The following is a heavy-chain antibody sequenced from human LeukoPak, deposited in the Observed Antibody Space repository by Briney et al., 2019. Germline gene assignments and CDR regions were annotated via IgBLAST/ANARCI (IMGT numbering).Heavy chain of an antibody. Sequence: GGSLRLSCAASGFTFSSYAMHWVRQAPGKGLEWVAVTWYDGSNKYYADSVKGRFTISRDNAKNSLYLQMNSLRAEDTAVYYCARDGYSSSWVYYYYGLDVWGQGTTVTVSS. CDR2: TWYDGSNK. CDR3: ARDGYSSSWVYYYYGLDV. D-gene: IGHD6-13*01. V-gene: IGHV3-33*08. J-gene: IGHJ6*02. CDR1: GFTFSSYA.